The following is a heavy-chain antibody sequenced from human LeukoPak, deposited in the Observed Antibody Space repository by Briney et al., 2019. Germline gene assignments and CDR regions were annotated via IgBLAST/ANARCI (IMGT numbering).Heavy chain of an antibody. CDR2: SYHSGST. V-gene: IGHV4-4*02. CDR3: ARVRRGYSYGYGYFDY. Sequence: SGTLSLTCAVSGGSISSSNWWWWVRQPPGKGLEWIGESYHSGSTNYNPSLKSRLTISVDQSQNQSSLKLSSVPAPDTAVHYCARVRRGYSYGYGYFDYWRQGTLVTVSS. CDR1: GGSISSSNW. J-gene: IGHJ4*02. D-gene: IGHD5-18*01.